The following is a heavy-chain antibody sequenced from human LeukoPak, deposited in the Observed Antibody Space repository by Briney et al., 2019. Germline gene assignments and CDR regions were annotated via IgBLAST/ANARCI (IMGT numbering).Heavy chain of an antibody. D-gene: IGHD6-19*01. CDR1: GFTFSSYW. CDR3: ATDVRDEYSSGWYPIGY. Sequence: GGSLRLSCAASGFTFSSYWMHWVRQAPGKGLVWVSRINSDESITTYADSVKGRFTISRDNAKNSLYLLMNSLRAEDTAVYYCATDVRDEYSSGWYPIGYWGQGTLVTVSS. CDR2: INSDESIT. J-gene: IGHJ4*02. V-gene: IGHV3-74*03.